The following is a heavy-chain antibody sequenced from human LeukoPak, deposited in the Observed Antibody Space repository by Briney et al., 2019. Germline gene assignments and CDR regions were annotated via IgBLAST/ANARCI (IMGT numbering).Heavy chain of an antibody. V-gene: IGHV3-30-3*01. Sequence: GGSLRLSCAASGFTFSSYAMHWVRQAPGKGLEWVAVISYDGSNKYYADSVKGRFTISRDNSKNTLYLQMNSLRAEDTAVYYCARGYCGGDRYPPDVWGQGTTVTVSS. D-gene: IGHD2-21*02. CDR2: ISYDGSNK. CDR3: ARGYCGGDRYPPDV. CDR1: GFTFSSYA. J-gene: IGHJ6*02.